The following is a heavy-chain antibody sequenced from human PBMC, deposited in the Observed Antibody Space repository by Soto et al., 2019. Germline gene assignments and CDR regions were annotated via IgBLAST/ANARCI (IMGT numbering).Heavy chain of an antibody. V-gene: IGHV3-7*01. J-gene: IGHJ6*03. CDR3: ARAPQDITFFGVVEYYYYMDV. CDR2: IKQDGSEK. Sequence: GGSLRLSCAASGVTFSSYWMSWVRQAPGKGLEWVANIKQDGSEKYYVDSVKGRFTISRDNAKNSLYLQMNSLRAEDTAVYYCARAPQDITFFGVVEYYYYMDVWGQRTTVTVSS. D-gene: IGHD3-3*01. CDR1: GVTFSSYW.